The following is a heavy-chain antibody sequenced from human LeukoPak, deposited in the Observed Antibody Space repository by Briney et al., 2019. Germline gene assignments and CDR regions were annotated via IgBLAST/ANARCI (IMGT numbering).Heavy chain of an antibody. V-gene: IGHV3-7*01. Sequence: GGSLRLSCAASGFILSSNWMSWVRQAPGKGLEWVANIKQDGSDKYYVDSVKGRFTISRDNSKNILSLQMTTLRPDDTAVYFCVRDTSVGAAYFDLWGQGALVAVTS. J-gene: IGHJ4*02. CDR2: IKQDGSDK. CDR1: GFILSSNW. D-gene: IGHD3-3*01. CDR3: VRDTSVGAAYFDL.